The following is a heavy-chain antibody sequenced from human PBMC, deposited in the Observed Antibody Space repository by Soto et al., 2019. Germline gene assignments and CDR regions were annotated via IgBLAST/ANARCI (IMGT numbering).Heavy chain of an antibody. CDR1: GFTFSSNA. Sequence: GGSLRLSCAASGFTFSSNAMSWVRQAPGQGLEWVSAISGSGDSTYYADSVKGRFTISRDNSKNTLYVQMNSLRAEDTALYYCAKHFSGPYPTYYFDYWGPGTLVTVYS. CDR3: AKHFSGPYPTYYFDY. J-gene: IGHJ4*02. CDR2: ISGSGDST. D-gene: IGHD2-15*01. V-gene: IGHV3-23*01.